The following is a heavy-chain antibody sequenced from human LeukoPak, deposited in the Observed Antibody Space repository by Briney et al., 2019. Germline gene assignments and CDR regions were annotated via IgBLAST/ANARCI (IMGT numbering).Heavy chain of an antibody. J-gene: IGHJ3*02. CDR3: ARPSSSYDFWSGYYFAFDI. Sequence: GGSLRLSCAASGFTFSSYSMNWDRPAPGKGLEWVSSISSSSSYIYYADSVKGRFTISRDNAKNSLYLQMNSLRAEDTAVYYCARPSSSYDFWSGYYFAFDIWGQGTMVTVSS. V-gene: IGHV3-21*01. CDR1: GFTFSSYS. CDR2: ISSSSSYI. D-gene: IGHD3-3*01.